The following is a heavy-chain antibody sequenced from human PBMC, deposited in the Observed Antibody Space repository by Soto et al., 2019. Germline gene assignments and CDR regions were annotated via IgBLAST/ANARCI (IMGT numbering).Heavy chain of an antibody. CDR2: IIPIFGTA. CDR3: ARDPGLAPGLLAADGKVWFDP. CDR1: GGTFSSYA. D-gene: IGHD6-13*01. V-gene: IGHV1-69*13. Sequence: GASVKVSCKASGGTFSSYAIRWVRQAPGQGLEWMGGIIPIFGTANYAQKFQGRVAITADEYTNTDYMELSSLRSEDTAVYYCARDPGLAPGLLAADGKVWFDPGGQGTLVTVSS. J-gene: IGHJ5*02.